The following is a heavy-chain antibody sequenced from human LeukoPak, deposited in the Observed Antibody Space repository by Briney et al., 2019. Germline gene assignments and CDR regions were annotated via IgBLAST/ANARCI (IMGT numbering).Heavy chain of an antibody. Sequence: SGGSLRLSCAASGFTFSSYGMHWVRQAPGKGLEWVAVIWYDGGNKYYADSVKGRFTISRDNSKNTLYLQMNSLRAEDTAVYYCAKDTDVDTAMVFDYWGQGTLVTVSS. D-gene: IGHD5-18*01. CDR2: IWYDGGNK. V-gene: IGHV3-33*06. CDR3: AKDTDVDTAMVFDY. J-gene: IGHJ4*02. CDR1: GFTFSSYG.